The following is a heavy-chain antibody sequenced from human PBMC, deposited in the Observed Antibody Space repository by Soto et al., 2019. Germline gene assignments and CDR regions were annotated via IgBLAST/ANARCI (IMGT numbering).Heavy chain of an antibody. D-gene: IGHD6-19*01. Sequence: QVQLVESGGGVVQPGRSLRLSCAASGFTFSSYGMHWVRQAPGKGLEWVAVISYDGSNKYYADSVKGRFTISRDNSKNTLYLQMNSLRAEDTAVYYCAKVDSSGCLVYWGQGTLVTVSS. V-gene: IGHV3-30*18. J-gene: IGHJ4*02. CDR3: AKVDSSGCLVY. CDR1: GFTFSSYG. CDR2: ISYDGSNK.